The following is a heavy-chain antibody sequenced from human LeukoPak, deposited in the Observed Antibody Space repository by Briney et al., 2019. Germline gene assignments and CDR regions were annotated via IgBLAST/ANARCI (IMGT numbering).Heavy chain of an antibody. V-gene: IGHV3-9*01. CDR3: AKDAIPAYYYDSSGYYPDY. J-gene: IGHJ4*02. CDR1: GFTFEDYA. Sequence: GGSLRLSCAASGFTFEDYAMHWVRQGPGKGLEWVSGISWNSDRIGYADSVKGRFTISRDNSKNTLYLQMNSLRAEDTAVYYCAKDAIPAYYYDSSGYYPDYWGQGTLVTVSS. D-gene: IGHD3-22*01. CDR2: ISWNSDRI.